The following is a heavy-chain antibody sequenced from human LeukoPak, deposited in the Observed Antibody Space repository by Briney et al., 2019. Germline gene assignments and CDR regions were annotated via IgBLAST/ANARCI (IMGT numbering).Heavy chain of an antibody. V-gene: IGHV4-38-2*02. CDR2: IYHSGST. CDR1: GYSISSGYY. D-gene: IGHD3-22*01. Sequence: WETLSLTCTVSGYSISSGYYWGWIRQPPGKGLEWIGSIYHSGSTYYNPSLKSRVTISVDTSKNQFSLKLSSVTAADTAVYYCAREMENYYDSSGYYYFDYWGQGTLVTVSS. CDR3: AREMENYYDSSGYYYFDY. J-gene: IGHJ4*02.